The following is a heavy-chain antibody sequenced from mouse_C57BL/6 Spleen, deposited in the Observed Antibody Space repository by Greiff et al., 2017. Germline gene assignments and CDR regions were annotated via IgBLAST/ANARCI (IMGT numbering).Heavy chain of an antibody. CDR3: ARSGYYGSSRGAYFDY. V-gene: IGHV1-82*01. CDR2: IYPGDGDT. Sequence: VQGVESGPELVKPGASVKISCKASGYAFSSSWMNWVKQRPGKGLEWIGRIYPGDGDTNYNGKFKGKATLTADKSSSTAYMQLSSLTSEDSAVYFCARSGYYGSSRGAYFDYWGQGTTLTVSS. J-gene: IGHJ2*01. D-gene: IGHD1-1*01. CDR1: GYAFSSSW.